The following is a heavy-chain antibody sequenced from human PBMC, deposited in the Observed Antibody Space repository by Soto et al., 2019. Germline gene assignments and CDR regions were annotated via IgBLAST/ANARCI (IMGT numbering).Heavy chain of an antibody. CDR1: GFTFSSYG. CDR3: AKDRTNDFWSGYPGDY. J-gene: IGHJ4*02. D-gene: IGHD3-3*01. Sequence: QVQLVESGGGLVQPGRSLRLSCAASGFTFSSYGMHWVRQAPGKGLEWVAAISYDGSNKYYADSVKGRFTISRDNSKNTLYLQMNSLRAEDTAVYYCAKDRTNDFWSGYPGDYWGQGTLVTVSS. V-gene: IGHV3-30*18. CDR2: ISYDGSNK.